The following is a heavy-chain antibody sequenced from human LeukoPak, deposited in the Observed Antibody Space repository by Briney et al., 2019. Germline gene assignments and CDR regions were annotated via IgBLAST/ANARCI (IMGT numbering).Heavy chain of an antibody. V-gene: IGHV3-21*01. D-gene: IGHD3-10*01. CDR1: GFTFSSYS. J-gene: IGHJ4*02. Sequence: GGSLRLSCAASGFTFSSYSMNWVRQAPGKGLEWVSSISSSSSYIYYADSVKGRFTISRDNSKNTLYLQMNSLRAEDTAVYYCANPFLYGSGSSQNSWGQGTLVTVSS. CDR3: ANPFLYGSGSSQNS. CDR2: ISSSSSYI.